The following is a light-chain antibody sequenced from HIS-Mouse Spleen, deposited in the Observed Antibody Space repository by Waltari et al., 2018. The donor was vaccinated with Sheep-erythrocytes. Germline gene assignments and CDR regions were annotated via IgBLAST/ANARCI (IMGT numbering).Light chain of an antibody. CDR2: YKSDSDR. V-gene: IGLV5-45*03. CDR3: MIWPSSAWV. Sequence: QAVLTQPSSLSASPGASASLTCTLRSGINVGTFRIYWYQQTRGSPPQYLLRYKSDSDRRQGSGVPSRFSGSKDASANSEMLLLSGLQAEDEADYYCMIWPSSAWVFGGGTKLTVL. CDR1: SGINVGTFR. J-gene: IGLJ3*02.